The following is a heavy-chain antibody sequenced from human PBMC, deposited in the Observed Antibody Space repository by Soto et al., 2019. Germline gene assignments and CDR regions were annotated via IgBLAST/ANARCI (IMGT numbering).Heavy chain of an antibody. Sequence: SETLSLTCTVSGGSVSSGSYYWSWIRQPPGKGLEWIGDINYSGSTNHNPSLKSRVTISVDTSKNQFSLKLSSVTAADTAVYYCARAFSIAAVSYWGQGTLVTVSS. V-gene: IGHV4-61*01. CDR3: ARAFSIAAVSY. D-gene: IGHD6-13*01. J-gene: IGHJ4*02. CDR1: GGSVSSGSYY. CDR2: INYSGST.